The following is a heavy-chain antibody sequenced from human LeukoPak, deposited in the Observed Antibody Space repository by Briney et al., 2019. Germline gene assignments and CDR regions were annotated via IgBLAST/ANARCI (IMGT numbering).Heavy chain of an antibody. D-gene: IGHD3-22*01. CDR1: GYTFTGYY. V-gene: IGHV1-2*06. CDR3: ARIRYYYDSSGYYLDY. J-gene: IGHJ4*02. CDR2: IDPNSGGT. Sequence: ASVKVSCKASGYTFTGYYMHWVRQAPGQGLEWMGRIDPNSGGTNYAQKFQGRVTMTRDTSISTAYMELSRLRSDDTAVYYCARIRYYYDSSGYYLDYWGQGTLVTLSS.